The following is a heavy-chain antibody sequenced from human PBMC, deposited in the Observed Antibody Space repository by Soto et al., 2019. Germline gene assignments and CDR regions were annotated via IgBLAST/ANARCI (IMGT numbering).Heavy chain of an antibody. V-gene: IGHV4-59*08. CDR2: IYYSGST. D-gene: IGHD3-3*01. Sequence: SETLSLTCTVSGGSISSYYWSWIRQPPGKGLEWIGYIYYSGSTNYNPSLKSRVTISVDTSKNQFSLKLSSVTAADTAVYYRARHVPIYDFWSGYPYYYMDVWGKGTTVTVSS. CDR3: ARHVPIYDFWSGYPYYYMDV. CDR1: GGSISSYY. J-gene: IGHJ6*03.